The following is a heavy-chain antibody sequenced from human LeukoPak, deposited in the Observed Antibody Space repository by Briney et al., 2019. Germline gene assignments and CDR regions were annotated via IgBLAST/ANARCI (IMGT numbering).Heavy chain of an antibody. J-gene: IGHJ5*02. D-gene: IGHD3-10*01. Sequence: SETLSLTCAVYGGSITGYYWSWIRQPPGKGLEWIGEINHSGSTNYNPSLKSRVTISVDTSKNQFSLKLSSVTAADTAVYYCARGGPGLFNWFDPWGQGTLVTVSS. CDR1: GGSITGYY. CDR3: ARGGPGLFNWFDP. V-gene: IGHV4-34*01. CDR2: INHSGST.